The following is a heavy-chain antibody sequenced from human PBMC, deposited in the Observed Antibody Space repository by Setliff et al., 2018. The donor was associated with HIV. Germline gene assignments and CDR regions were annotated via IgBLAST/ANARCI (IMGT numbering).Heavy chain of an antibody. CDR1: GYIFSNFW. CDR3: ARRGTGGYCTTTRCYYMDV. CDR2: IYAGDSNT. D-gene: IGHD2-2*01. Sequence: GESLKISCTGSGYIFSNFWIGWVRQVPGKGLEWMGIIYAGDSNTKYSPSFQGQVTISVDKSINTAYLQWTSLKASDTAVYYCARRGTGGYCTTTRCYYMDVWG. J-gene: IGHJ6*03. V-gene: IGHV5-51*01.